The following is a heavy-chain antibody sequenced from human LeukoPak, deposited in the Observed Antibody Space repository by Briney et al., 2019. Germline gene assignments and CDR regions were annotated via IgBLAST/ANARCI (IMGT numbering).Heavy chain of an antibody. Sequence: ASVKVSCKASGYTFTSYGISWVRQAPGQGLEWMGWISAYNGNTNYAQKLQGRVTMTTDTSTSTAYMELRSLRSDDTAVYYCAREAPLIVPAATRVYYYYYYMDVWGKGTTVTVSS. CDR2: ISAYNGNT. CDR3: AREAPLIVPAATRVYYYYYYMDV. D-gene: IGHD2-2*01. V-gene: IGHV1-18*01. J-gene: IGHJ6*03. CDR1: GYTFTSYG.